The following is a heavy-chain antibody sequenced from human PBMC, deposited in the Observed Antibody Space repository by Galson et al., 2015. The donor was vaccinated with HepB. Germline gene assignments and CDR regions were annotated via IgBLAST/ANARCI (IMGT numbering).Heavy chain of an antibody. CDR3: ARDRGYSSASPIDY. Sequence: SLRLSCAASGFTFDDYGMSWVRQAPGKGLEWVSGINWNGGSTGYADSVKGRFTISRDNAKNSLYLQMNSLRAEDTALYYCARDRGYSSASPIDYWGQGTLVTVSS. J-gene: IGHJ4*02. CDR1: GFTFDDYG. D-gene: IGHD6-19*01. V-gene: IGHV3-20*04. CDR2: INWNGGST.